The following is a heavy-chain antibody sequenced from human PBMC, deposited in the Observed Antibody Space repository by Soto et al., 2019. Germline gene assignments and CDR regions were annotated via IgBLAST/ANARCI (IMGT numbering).Heavy chain of an antibody. CDR1: GYRFTNYV. CDR2: INAYNGNT. V-gene: IGHV1-18*01. CDR3: ARDPVAGTYFDY. Sequence: QVQLVQSGAEVKKPGASVKASCKLFGYRFTNYVIGWVRQAPGQGLEWMGWINAYNGNTNYAQKLQGRVTMTTDTSTSTAYMELRSLRSDDTAVYYCARDPVAGTYFDYWGQGTLVTVSS. J-gene: IGHJ4*02. D-gene: IGHD6-19*01.